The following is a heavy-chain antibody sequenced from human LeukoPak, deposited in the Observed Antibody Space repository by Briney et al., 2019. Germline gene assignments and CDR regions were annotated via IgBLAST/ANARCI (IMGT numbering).Heavy chain of an antibody. CDR2: IYYSGST. Sequence: SETLSLTCTVSGGSISSSSYYWGWIRQPPGKGLEWIGSIYYSGSTYYNPSLKSRVTISVDTSKNQFSLKLSSVTAADTAVYYCATTQWELQGWYFDLWGRGTLVTVSS. D-gene: IGHD1-26*01. J-gene: IGHJ2*01. CDR1: GGSISSSSYY. CDR3: ATTQWELQGWYFDL. V-gene: IGHV4-39*07.